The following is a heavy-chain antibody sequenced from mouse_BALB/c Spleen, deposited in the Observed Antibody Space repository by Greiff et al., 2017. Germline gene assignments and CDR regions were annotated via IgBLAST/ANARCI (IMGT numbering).Heavy chain of an antibody. J-gene: IGHJ2*01. V-gene: IGHV5-17*02. D-gene: IGHD2-9*01. Sequence: EVQLVESGGGLVQPGGSRKLSCAASGFTFSSFGMHWVRQAPEKGLEWVAYISSGSSTIYYADTVKGRFTISRDNPKNTLFLQMTSLRSEDTAMYYCARPYYGYDGFDYWGQGTTLTVSS. CDR1: GFTFSSFG. CDR2: ISSGSSTI. CDR3: ARPYYGYDGFDY.